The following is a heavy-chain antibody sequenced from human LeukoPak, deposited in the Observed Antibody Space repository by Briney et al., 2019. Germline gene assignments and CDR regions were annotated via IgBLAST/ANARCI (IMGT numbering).Heavy chain of an antibody. J-gene: IGHJ4*02. Sequence: PGRSLRLSCAASGFTFSSYGMHWVRQAPGKGLEWVAVISYDGSNKYYADSVKGRSTISRDNSKNTLYLQMNSLRAEDTTVYYCAREARTYGGGFDYWGQGTLVTVSS. CDR1: GFTFSSYG. V-gene: IGHV3-30*03. D-gene: IGHD3-10*01. CDR3: AREARTYGGGFDY. CDR2: ISYDGSNK.